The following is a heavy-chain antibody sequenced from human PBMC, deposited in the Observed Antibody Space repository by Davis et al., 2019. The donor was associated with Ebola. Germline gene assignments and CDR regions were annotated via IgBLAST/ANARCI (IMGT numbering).Heavy chain of an antibody. J-gene: IGHJ4*02. CDR2: INHSGST. Sequence: GSLRLSCAASGFTFSSYSMNWVRQAPGKGLEWIGDINHSGSTNYNPSLKSRATISVDTSKNQFSLKVNSVTAADTAVYYCARAVAGSSWYGFDSWGQGTLVTVSS. CDR1: GFTFSSYS. V-gene: IGHV4-34*01. CDR3: ARAVAGSSWYGFDS. D-gene: IGHD6-13*01.